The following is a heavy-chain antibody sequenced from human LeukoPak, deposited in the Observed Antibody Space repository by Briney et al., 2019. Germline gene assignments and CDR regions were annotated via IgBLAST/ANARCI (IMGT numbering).Heavy chain of an antibody. CDR2: IYTIGNT. Sequence: KPSETLSLTCTLSGGSISSYYSSCIRQPPRKGLEWIGRIYTIGNTHNNPSLKSLDTLSVDTPKNPFSLRLSSVTAADTAVYYCARGTDSSSWYLNWFDPWGQGTLVTVSS. CDR3: ARGTDSSSWYLNWFDP. CDR1: GGSISSYY. V-gene: IGHV4-4*07. J-gene: IGHJ5*02. D-gene: IGHD6-13*01.